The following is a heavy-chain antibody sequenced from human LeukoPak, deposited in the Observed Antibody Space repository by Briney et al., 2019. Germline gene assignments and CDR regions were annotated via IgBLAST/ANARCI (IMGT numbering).Heavy chain of an antibody. V-gene: IGHV3-20*01. CDR3: AGGDRNGWYFYY. D-gene: IGHD6-19*01. Sequence: PGGSLRLSCAASGFTFSSYAMSWVRQAPGKGLEWVSAISGSGGSTGYADSVKGRFTISRDNAKNSLYLQMSSLSAEDTALCLCAGGDRNGWYFYYWGQGTLVTVSS. CDR1: GFTFSSYA. J-gene: IGHJ4*02. CDR2: ISGSGGST.